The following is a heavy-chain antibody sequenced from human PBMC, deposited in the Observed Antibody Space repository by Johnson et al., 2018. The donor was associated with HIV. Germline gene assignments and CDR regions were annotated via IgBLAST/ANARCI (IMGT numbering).Heavy chain of an antibody. CDR3: ASGVYSSSWSWDVAFDI. CDR1: GFTFSSYW. CDR2: INSDGSST. Sequence: VQLVESGGGLVQPGGSLRLSCAASGFTFSSYWMHWVRQAPGKGLVWVSRINSDGSSTNYAVSVTGRFTISRDNAKNTLYLQMNSVRAEDTAVYYCASGVYSSSWSWDVAFDIWGQGTMVTVSS. D-gene: IGHD6-13*01. J-gene: IGHJ3*02. V-gene: IGHV3-74*02.